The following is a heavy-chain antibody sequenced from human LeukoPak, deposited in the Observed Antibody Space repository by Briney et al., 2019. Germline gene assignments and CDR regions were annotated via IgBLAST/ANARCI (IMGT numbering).Heavy chain of an antibody. CDR1: GFTFSSYE. CDR3: AREPPPYCYDSSGYYPMSS. D-gene: IGHD3-22*01. CDR2: ISSSGSTI. V-gene: IGHV3-48*03. Sequence: GGSLRLSCAASGFTFSSYEMNWVRQAPGKGLEWVSYISSSGSTIYYADSVKGRFTISRDNAKNSLYLQMNSLRAEDTAVYYCAREPPPYCYDSSGYYPMSSWGQGTLVTVSS. J-gene: IGHJ5*02.